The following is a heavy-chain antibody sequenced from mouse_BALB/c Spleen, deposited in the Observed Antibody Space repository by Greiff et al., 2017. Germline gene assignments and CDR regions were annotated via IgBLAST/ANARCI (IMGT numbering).Heavy chain of an antibody. D-gene: IGHD2-2*01. CDR2: ISSGGSYT. V-gene: IGHV5-6-4*01. J-gene: IGHJ4*01. Sequence: EVKLVESGGGLVKPGGSLKLSCAASGFTFSSYTMSWVRQTPEKRLEWVATISSGGSYTYYPDSVKGRFTISRDNAKNTLYLQMSSLKSEDTAMYYCTRDEGYDDAMDYWGQGTSVTVSS. CDR3: TRDEGYDDAMDY. CDR1: GFTFSSYT.